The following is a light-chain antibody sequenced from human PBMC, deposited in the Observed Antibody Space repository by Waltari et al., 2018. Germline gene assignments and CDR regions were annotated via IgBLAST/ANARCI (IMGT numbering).Light chain of an antibody. CDR3: QQYNSYSWT. V-gene: IGKV1-5*03. J-gene: IGKJ1*01. Sequence: DIQMTQSPSTLPASVGDSVTITCRASQSLSSWLAWYQQKPGKAPKLLIYKASSLESGVPSRFSGSGSGTEFTLTISSLQPDDFATYYCQQYNSYSWTFGQGTKVEIK. CDR2: KAS. CDR1: QSLSSW.